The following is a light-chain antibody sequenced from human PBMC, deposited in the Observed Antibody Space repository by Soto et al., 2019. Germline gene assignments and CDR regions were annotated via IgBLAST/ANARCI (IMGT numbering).Light chain of an antibody. V-gene: IGKV3-20*01. CDR3: QQYGSSPT. Sequence: EIVLTHSPGTLSLSTGERATLSCMASQSVSSTYLAWYQQRPGQSPRLLIYGASSRATGIPDRFSGSGSGTDFTLTISRLEPEDSAVYYCQQYGSSPTFGQGTKVDIK. J-gene: IGKJ1*01. CDR2: GAS. CDR1: QSVSSTY.